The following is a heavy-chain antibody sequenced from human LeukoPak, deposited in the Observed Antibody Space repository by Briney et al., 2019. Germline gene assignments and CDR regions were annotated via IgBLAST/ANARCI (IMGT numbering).Heavy chain of an antibody. CDR1: GFTFSSHR. Sequence: PGGSLRLSCAASGFTFSSHRMYWVRQAPGKGLEWVSVIYSGGSTYYADSVKGRFTISRDNSKNTLYLQMDSLRVDDTAVYYCARDRAWNYFDSWGRGTLVTVSS. CDR2: IYSGGST. V-gene: IGHV3-66*02. J-gene: IGHJ4*02. CDR3: ARDRAWNYFDS. D-gene: IGHD3-22*01.